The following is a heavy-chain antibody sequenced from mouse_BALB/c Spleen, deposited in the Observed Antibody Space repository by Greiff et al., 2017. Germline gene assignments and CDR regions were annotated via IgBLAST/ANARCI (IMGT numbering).Heavy chain of an antibody. J-gene: IGHJ3*01. Sequence: EVQLQQSGPDLVKPGASVKISCKASGYSFTGYYMHWVKQSHGKSLEWIGRVNPNNGGTSYNQKFKGKAILTVDKSSSTAYMQLSRLTSEDSAVYFCARSNYYDYSWFAYWGQGTLVTVSA. CDR3: ARSNYYDYSWFAY. CDR2: VNPNNGGT. D-gene: IGHD2-4*01. CDR1: GYSFTGYY. V-gene: IGHV1-43*01.